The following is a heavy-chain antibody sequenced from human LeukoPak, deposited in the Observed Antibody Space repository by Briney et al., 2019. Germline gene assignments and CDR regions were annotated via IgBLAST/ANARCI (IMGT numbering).Heavy chain of an antibody. J-gene: IGHJ4*02. CDR3: ARDELGYSSELGDY. V-gene: IGHV1-18*01. D-gene: IGHD6-25*01. Sequence: ASVKVSCKASGYTFTSYGISWVRQAPGQGREGMGWISAYNGNTHYAQKLQGRVTMTTDTSTSTAYMELRSLRSDDTAVYYCARDELGYSSELGDYWGQGTLVTVSS. CDR2: ISAYNGNT. CDR1: GYTFTSYG.